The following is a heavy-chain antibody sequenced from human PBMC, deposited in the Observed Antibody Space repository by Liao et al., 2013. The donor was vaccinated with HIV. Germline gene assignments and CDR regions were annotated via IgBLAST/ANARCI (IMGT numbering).Heavy chain of an antibody. CDR2: TYTSGST. D-gene: IGHD4-23*01. V-gene: IGHV4-61*02. J-gene: IGHJ4*02. Sequence: QVQLQESGPGLVKPSQTLSLTCTVSGGSISSDNYYWSWIRQPAGKGLEWIGRTYTSGSTNYNPSLKSRVIILVDTSKNQFSLKLSSVTAADTAVYYCAREGFYGGNGFDYWGQGTLVTVSS. CDR1: GGSISSDNYY. CDR3: AREGFYGGNGFDY.